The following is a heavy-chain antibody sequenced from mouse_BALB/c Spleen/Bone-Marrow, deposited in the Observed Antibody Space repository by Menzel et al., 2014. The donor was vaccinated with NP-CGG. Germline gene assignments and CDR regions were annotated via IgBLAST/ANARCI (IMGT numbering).Heavy chain of an antibody. D-gene: IGHD1-1*01. CDR2: INPSTGYT. V-gene: IGHV1-7*01. J-gene: IGHJ4*01. CDR1: GYTFTSYW. CDR3: ARPPYYYGSSYDAMDY. Sequence: VQVVESGAELAKPGASVKMSCKASGYTFTSYWTHWVKQRPGQGLEWIGYINPSTGYTEYNQKFKDKATLTADKSSSTAYMQLSSLTSEDSAVYYCARPPYYYGSSYDAMDYWGQGTSVTVSS.